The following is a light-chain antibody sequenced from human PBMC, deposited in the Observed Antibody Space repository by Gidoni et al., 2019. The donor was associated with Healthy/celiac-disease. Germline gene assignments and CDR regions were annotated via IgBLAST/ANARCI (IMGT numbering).Light chain of an antibody. V-gene: IGKV1-6*01. J-gene: IGKJ1*01. CDR3: LQDYNYPRT. CDR1: QGIRNV. CDR2: VAS. Sequence: AIQMTHSPSSLSASVGDIVTMTCRASQGIRNVLGWYQQKPRKAPKLLIYVASSLQSGVPSRCSGSGSGTDCTLTISSLQREELATYYCLQDYNYPRTFGQGTKVEIK.